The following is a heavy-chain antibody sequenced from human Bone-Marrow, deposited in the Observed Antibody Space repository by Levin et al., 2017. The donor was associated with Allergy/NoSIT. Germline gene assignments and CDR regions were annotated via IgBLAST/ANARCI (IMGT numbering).Heavy chain of an antibody. D-gene: IGHD2-2*01. CDR1: GGSISSGGYY. V-gene: IGHV4-31*03. Sequence: SETLSLTCTVSGGSISSGGYYWSWIRQHPGKGLEWIGYIYYSGSTYYNPSLKSRVTISVDTSKNQFSLKLSSVTAADTAVYYCARDFYNQLSRYDYMDVWGKGTTVTVSS. CDR2: IYYSGST. J-gene: IGHJ6*03. CDR3: ARDFYNQLSRYDYMDV.